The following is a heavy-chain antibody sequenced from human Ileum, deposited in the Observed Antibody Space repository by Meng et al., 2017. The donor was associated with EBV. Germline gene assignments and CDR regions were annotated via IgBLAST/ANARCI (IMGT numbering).Heavy chain of an antibody. J-gene: IGHJ4*02. V-gene: IGHV4-30-4*01. CDR2: IYNSGST. Sequence: QLQETGPGLVKPSQTPDLTCTVSAGSLSSGDYYWSWIRQPPGKGLEWIGYIYNSGSTYYNPSLKSRVTISVDTSKNQFSLKLRFVTAADTAVYYCAREGRSHQVGVSVYWGQGNLVTASS. D-gene: IGHD2-21*01. CDR3: AREGRSHQVGVSVY. CDR1: AGSLSSGDYY.